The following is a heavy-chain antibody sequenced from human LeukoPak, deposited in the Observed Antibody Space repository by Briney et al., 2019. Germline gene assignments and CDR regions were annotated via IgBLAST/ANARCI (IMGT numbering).Heavy chain of an antibody. CDR2: IYYSGNT. CDR1: GGSISSFY. D-gene: IGHD3-10*01. V-gene: IGHV4-59*01. Sequence: SETLSLTCTVSGGSISSFYWSWIRQPPGKGLEWIGYIYYSGNTNYNPSLKSRVTMSVDTSKNQFSLKLSSVTAADTAVYYCAREKYYDSPFDYWGQGTLVTVSS. J-gene: IGHJ4*02. CDR3: AREKYYDSPFDY.